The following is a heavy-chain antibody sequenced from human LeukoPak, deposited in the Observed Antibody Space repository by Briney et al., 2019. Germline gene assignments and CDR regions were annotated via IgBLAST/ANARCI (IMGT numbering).Heavy chain of an antibody. J-gene: IGHJ4*02. CDR3: ARETVLTGYEAYSFDY. D-gene: IGHD3-9*01. V-gene: IGHV1-46*03. CDR1: GYTFTGYY. Sequence: ASVKVSCKASGYTFTGYYMHWVRQAPGQGLEWMGIINPSGGSTSYAQKFQGRVTMTRDTSTSTVYMELSSLRSEDTAVYYCARETVLTGYEAYSFDYWGQGTLVTVSS. CDR2: INPSGGST.